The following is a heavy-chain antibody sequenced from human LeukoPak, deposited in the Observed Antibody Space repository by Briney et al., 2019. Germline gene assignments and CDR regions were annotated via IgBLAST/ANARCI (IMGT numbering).Heavy chain of an antibody. Sequence: GASVKVSCKASGYTFTTYGISWVRQAPGQRLEWLGWISAYNGNTNYAQKLQGRVTMTTDTSTSTAYMELRSLRSDDTAVYYCARGAVAFQFGDYWGQGTLVTVSS. CDR1: GYTFTTYG. D-gene: IGHD6-19*01. CDR2: ISAYNGNT. J-gene: IGHJ4*02. V-gene: IGHV1-18*01. CDR3: ARGAVAFQFGDY.